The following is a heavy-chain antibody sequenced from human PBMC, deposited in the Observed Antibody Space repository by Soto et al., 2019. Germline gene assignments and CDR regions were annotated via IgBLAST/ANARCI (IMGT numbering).Heavy chain of an antibody. Sequence: SETLSLTGTVSGGSISSYRWSWIRQPAGKGLEWICRRNNYGNTHYNPSLKSRVTVSVDTSRNQFFLTPSSVSAADSAVSSCHTYRKFFQIWGKGTKVNVAS. CDR1: GGSISSYR. J-gene: IGHJ3*02. CDR3: HTYRKFFQI. CDR2: RNNYGNT. V-gene: IGHV4-4*07.